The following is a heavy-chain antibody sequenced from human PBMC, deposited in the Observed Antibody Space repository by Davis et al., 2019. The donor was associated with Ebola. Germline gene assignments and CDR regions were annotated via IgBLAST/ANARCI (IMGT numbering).Heavy chain of an antibody. D-gene: IGHD3-10*01. CDR1: GASIRGYS. V-gene: IGHV4-59*08. J-gene: IGHJ5*02. CDR3: ARLVTYYGSGSYYNADWLDP. Sequence: PGGSLRLSCTVSGASIRGYSWSWIRQPPGMGLEWIGHIHYSGSPNYNPSLKSRLTISMDTSRDQFSLKLSSVTAADTAVYYCARLVTYYGSGSYYNADWLDPWGQGTLVTVSS. CDR2: IHYSGSP.